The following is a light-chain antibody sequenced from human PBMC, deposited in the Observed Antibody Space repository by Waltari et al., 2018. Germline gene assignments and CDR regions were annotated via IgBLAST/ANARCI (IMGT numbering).Light chain of an antibody. J-gene: IGKJ1*01. CDR2: GAS. CDR1: QSVSRT. V-gene: IGKV3-20*01. Sequence: IVLTQSPGILSLSPGVRATLSCRASQSVSRTLAWYQQKPGQAPRLLIYGASTRAAGIPDRFSGSGSGTDFRLTISRLEPEDFAVYYCQHYVRLPVTFGQGTKVEIK. CDR3: QHYVRLPVT.